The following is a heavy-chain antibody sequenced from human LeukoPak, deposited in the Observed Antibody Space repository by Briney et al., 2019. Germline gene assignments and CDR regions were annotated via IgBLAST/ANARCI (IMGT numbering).Heavy chain of an antibody. Sequence: ASVKVSCKASRYTFNIYGFSWVRQAPGQGLEWMGWISGYNGNTNYAQKLQGRVTMTTDTSTSIAYMELRSLTSDDTAVYYCARGRGEVPNYFDNWGQGTLVTVSS. D-gene: IGHD3-16*01. CDR3: ARGRGEVPNYFDN. CDR2: ISGYNGNT. V-gene: IGHV1-18*01. CDR1: RYTFNIYG. J-gene: IGHJ4*02.